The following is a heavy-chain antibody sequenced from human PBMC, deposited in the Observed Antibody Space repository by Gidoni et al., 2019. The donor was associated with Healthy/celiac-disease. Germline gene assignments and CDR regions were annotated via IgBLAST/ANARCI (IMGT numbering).Heavy chain of an antibody. J-gene: IGHJ4*02. D-gene: IGHD3-16*01. CDR1: VGSISSYY. V-gene: IGHV4-59*01. Sequence: QVQLQESGPGLVKPSETLSLPCTAPVGSISSYYWSWIRQPPGKGLEWIGYIDYSRSTNYNPSLKSRVTISVNTSKNQFSLKLSSVTAADTAVYYCARGGQSRYYFDYWGQGTLVTVSS. CDR2: IDYSRST. CDR3: ARGGQSRYYFDY.